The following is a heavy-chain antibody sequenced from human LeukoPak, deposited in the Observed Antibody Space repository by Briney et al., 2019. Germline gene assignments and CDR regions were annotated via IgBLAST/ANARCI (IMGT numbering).Heavy chain of an antibody. V-gene: IGHV3-23*01. Sequence: GGSLRLSCAASGFTSNSFAMNWVRQAPGKGLEWVSSISGSDGSSHYADFVKGRFTISRDNSKNTLHLQMNSLRAEDTAVYYCAKSLGVGGYTRYKGFDQWGQGTLVTVSS. J-gene: IGHJ4*02. CDR2: ISGSDGSS. D-gene: IGHD3-16*02. CDR1: GFTSNSFA. CDR3: AKSLGVGGYTRYKGFDQ.